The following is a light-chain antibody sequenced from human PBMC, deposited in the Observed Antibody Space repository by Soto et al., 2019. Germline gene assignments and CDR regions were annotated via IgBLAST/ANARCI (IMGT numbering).Light chain of an antibody. V-gene: IGLV2-14*03. CDR1: SSDVGGYNF. J-gene: IGLJ1*01. CDR2: DVN. CDR3: CSYTSSSTHV. Sequence: QSALTQPASVSGSPGQSITISCTGTSSDVGGYNFVSWYQQHPGKVPKLMIFDVNRRPSGVSDRFSGSKSGNTASLTISGLHAEDAGDYYCCSYTSSSTHVFGSGTKLTVL.